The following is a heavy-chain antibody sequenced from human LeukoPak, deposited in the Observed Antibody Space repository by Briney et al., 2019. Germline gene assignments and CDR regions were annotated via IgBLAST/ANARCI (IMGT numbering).Heavy chain of an antibody. CDR1: GGTFSSYA. CDR2: IIPTFGTA. V-gene: IGHV1-69*06. CDR3: ARGVVTAIPTPFDL. J-gene: IGHJ2*01. Sequence: ASVKVSCKASGGTFSSYAISWVRQAPGQGLEWMGGIIPTFGTANYAQKSQGRVTITADKSTSTAYMELSSLRSEDTAVYYCARGVVTAIPTPFDLWGRGTLVTVSS. D-gene: IGHD2-21*02.